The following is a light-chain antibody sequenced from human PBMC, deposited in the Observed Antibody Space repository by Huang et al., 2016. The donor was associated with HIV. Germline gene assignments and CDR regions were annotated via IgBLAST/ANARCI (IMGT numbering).Light chain of an antibody. CDR1: QSVRSN. V-gene: IGKV3-15*01. CDR2: DAS. J-gene: IGKJ2*01. CDR3: QYHNNWPIMYT. Sequence: EIVMTQSPATLSVSPGERVTLSCRASQSVRSNLAWYQQKAGQAPRRLIYDASNRATDIPARFSGSGSGTEFTLTISSLQSEDYAVYYCQYHNNWPIMYTFGQGTKLEV.